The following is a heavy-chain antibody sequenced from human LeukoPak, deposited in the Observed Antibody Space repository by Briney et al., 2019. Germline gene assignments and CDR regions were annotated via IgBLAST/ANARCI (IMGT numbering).Heavy chain of an antibody. Sequence: SETLSLTCTVSGGSISSYYWSWIRQPPGKGLEWIGYIYYSESTNYNPSLKSRVTISVDTSKNQFSLKLSSVTAADTAVYYCARVGPLRFLEWLPSWFDPWGQGTLVTVSS. V-gene: IGHV4-59*01. CDR2: IYYSEST. CDR3: ARVGPLRFLEWLPSWFDP. CDR1: GGSISSYY. J-gene: IGHJ5*02. D-gene: IGHD3-3*01.